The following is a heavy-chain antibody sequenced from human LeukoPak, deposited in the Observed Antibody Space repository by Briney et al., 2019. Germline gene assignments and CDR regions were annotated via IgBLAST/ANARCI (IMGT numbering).Heavy chain of an antibody. CDR3: AKLSSSWDDFDY. CDR1: GFTFSSYG. Sequence: GGSLRLSCAASGFTFSSYGMHWVRQAPGKGLEWVAVISYDGSNKYYADSVKGRFTISRDNSKNTLYLQMNSLRAEDTAVYYCAKLSSSWDDFDYWGQGTLVTVSS. D-gene: IGHD6-13*01. J-gene: IGHJ4*02. CDR2: ISYDGSNK. V-gene: IGHV3-30*18.